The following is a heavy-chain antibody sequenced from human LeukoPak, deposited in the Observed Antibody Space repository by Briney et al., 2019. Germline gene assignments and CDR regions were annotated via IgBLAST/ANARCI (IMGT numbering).Heavy chain of an antibody. J-gene: IGHJ6*03. CDR1: GGSISSYY. V-gene: IGHV4-59*01. Sequence: SETLSLTCTVSGGSISSYYWSWIRQPPGKGLEWIGYIYYSGSTNYNPSLKSRVTISVDTSKNQFSLKLSSVTAADTAVYYCARLSLRFLEWSYYYYYMDVWGKGTTVTVSS. D-gene: IGHD3-3*01. CDR3: ARLSLRFLEWSYYYYYMDV. CDR2: IYYSGST.